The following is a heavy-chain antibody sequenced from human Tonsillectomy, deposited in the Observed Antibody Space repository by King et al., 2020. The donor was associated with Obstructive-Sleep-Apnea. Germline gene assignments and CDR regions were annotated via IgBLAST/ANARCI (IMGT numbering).Heavy chain of an antibody. Sequence: QLVQSGGGVVQPGRYLRLSCAASGFTFNSYAMHWVRQAPGKGLEWVAVISYHGRNKYNADSVKGRFTISRDNSKNTLYLQMNSLRAEDKAVYYCAKDQGRYYGSGRPQSFFYGLDVWGQGTTVTVSS. CDR2: ISYHGRNK. D-gene: IGHD3-10*01. J-gene: IGHJ6*02. CDR1: GFTFNSYA. CDR3: AKDQGRYYGSGRPQSFFYGLDV. V-gene: IGHV3-30*18.